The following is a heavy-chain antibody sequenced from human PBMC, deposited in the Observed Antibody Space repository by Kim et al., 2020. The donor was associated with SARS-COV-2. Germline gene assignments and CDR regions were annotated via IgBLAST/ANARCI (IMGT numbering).Heavy chain of an antibody. Sequence: PSLKSRVTRSVDPSKNQFSLKRSSVTAADTAVYYCATVPARPMGHDAVDIWGQGTMVTVSS. CDR3: ATVPARPMGHDAVDI. V-gene: IGHV4-61*02. J-gene: IGHJ3*02. D-gene: IGHD6-6*01.